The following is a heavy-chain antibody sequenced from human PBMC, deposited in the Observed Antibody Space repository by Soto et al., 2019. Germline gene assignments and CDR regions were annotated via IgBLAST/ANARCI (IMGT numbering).Heavy chain of an antibody. CDR2: IYYSGST. V-gene: IGHV4-30-4*01. CDR1: GGSISSGDYY. CDR3: ASSGYCTNGVCYTLFVL. D-gene: IGHD2-8*01. Sequence: QVQLQESGPGLVKPSQTLSLTCTVSGGSISSGDYYWSWIRQPPGKGLEWIGYIYYSGSTYYNPSLKVRVTIPVDTSKNQFALRLSSVTAADTAVYYCASSGYCTNGVCYTLFVLWGQGTLVTVSS. J-gene: IGHJ5*02.